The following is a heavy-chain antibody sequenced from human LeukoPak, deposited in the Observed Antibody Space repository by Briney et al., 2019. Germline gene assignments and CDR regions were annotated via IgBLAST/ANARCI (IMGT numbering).Heavy chain of an antibody. CDR1: GYSFTSYY. J-gene: IGHJ4*02. CDR3: ARDCSGGSCRSGFDY. V-gene: IGHV1-46*01. D-gene: IGHD2-15*01. Sequence: ASVKVSCKASGYSFTSYYMHWVRQAPGQGLERMRIINPSGGSTSYAQKFQGRVTMTRDTSTSTVYMELSSLRSEDTAVYYCARDCSGGSCRSGFDYWGQGTLVTVSS. CDR2: INPSGGST.